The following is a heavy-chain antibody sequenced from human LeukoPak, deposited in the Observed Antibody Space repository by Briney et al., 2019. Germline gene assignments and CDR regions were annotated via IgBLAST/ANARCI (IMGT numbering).Heavy chain of an antibody. CDR2: ISPGGGPT. V-gene: IGHV3-23*01. Sequence: GGSLRLSCAASGFAFRSYNMNWVRQAPGKGLEWVSGISPGGGPTYYADSVKGRFTISRDDSKNTLYLQMNNLRAEDTAVYYCAKDGAWLRFDDWGQGILVTVSS. CDR3: AKDGAWLRFDD. J-gene: IGHJ4*02. D-gene: IGHD5-12*01. CDR1: GFAFRSYN.